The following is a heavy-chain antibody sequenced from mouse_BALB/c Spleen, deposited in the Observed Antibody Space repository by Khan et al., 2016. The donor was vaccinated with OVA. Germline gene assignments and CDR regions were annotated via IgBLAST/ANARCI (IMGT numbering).Heavy chain of an antibody. CDR1: GFSLSRYS. V-gene: IGHV2-6-4*01. CDR3: AGGYYYPGAMDY. CDR2: IWGGGSI. J-gene: IGHJ4*01. Sequence: QVQLKESGPGLVAPPQSLSITCTVSGFSLSRYSVHWVRQPPGKGLEWLGMIWGGGSIDYNSALKSRLSISKDNSKSQVFLKMNSLQTDDTAMYYCAGGYYYPGAMDYGGQGTSVTVSS. D-gene: IGHD2-12*01.